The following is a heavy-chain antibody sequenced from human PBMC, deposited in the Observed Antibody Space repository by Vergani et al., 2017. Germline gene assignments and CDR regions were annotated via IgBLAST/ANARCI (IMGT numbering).Heavy chain of an antibody. D-gene: IGHD3-9*01. CDR1: GYTFSNYY. V-gene: IGHV1-46*03. J-gene: IGHJ4*02. Sequence: QVQVVQSGAEVKKSGASVTVSCKTSGYTFSNYYMHCVRQSTGRGLEWMGIINPSGDHTHYAQKFQGRVTMTRDTYTRTVYMELRSRRSEDTAIYYGARGDYGILTGYRYWGQGTLVTVSA. CDR3: ARGDYGILTGYRY. CDR2: INPSGDHT.